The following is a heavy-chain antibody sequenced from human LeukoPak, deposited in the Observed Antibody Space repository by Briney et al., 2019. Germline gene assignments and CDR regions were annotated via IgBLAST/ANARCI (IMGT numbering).Heavy chain of an antibody. J-gene: IGHJ4*02. CDR2: ISYDGSNK. D-gene: IGHD3-22*01. CDR1: GFTFSSYA. Sequence: PGRPLRLSCAASGFTFSSYAMHWVRQAPGKGLEWVAVISYDGSNKYYADSVKGRFTISRDNSKNTLYLQMNSLRAEDTAVYYCARDQDYDSSGYYYWGQGTLVTVSS. V-gene: IGHV3-30-3*01. CDR3: ARDQDYDSSGYYY.